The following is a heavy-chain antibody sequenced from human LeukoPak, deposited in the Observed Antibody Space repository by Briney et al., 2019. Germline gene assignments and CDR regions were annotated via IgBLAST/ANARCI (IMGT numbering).Heavy chain of an antibody. CDR1: GFTFSSYT. CDR2: IDLSGSTL. CDR3: ARGPPLFDP. V-gene: IGHV3-48*04. Sequence: GGSLRLSCAASGFTFSSYTMSWVRQAPGKGLEWVSYIDLSGSTLYYVDSVKGRFTISRDNAKNSLYLQMNSLRAEDTAVYYCARGPPLFDPWGQGTLVAVSS. J-gene: IGHJ5*02.